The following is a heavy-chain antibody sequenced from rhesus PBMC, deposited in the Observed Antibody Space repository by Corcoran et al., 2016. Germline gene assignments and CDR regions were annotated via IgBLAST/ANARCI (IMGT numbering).Heavy chain of an antibody. J-gene: IGHJ4*01. CDR3: ARVGGRQLDY. CDR2: ITYSGST. CDR1: GSSISSYL. Sequence: QVQLQESGSGLVKPSETLSLTCAVSGSSISSYLWSWIRQPPGKGLEWFGYITYSGSTSYNPSLKSRVTISRDTSKNQFSLKLSSVTAADTAVYYCARVGGRQLDYWGQGVLVTVSS. V-gene: IGHV4-122*02. D-gene: IGHD6-25*01.